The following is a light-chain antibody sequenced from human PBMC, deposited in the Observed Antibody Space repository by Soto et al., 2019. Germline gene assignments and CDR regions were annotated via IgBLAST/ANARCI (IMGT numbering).Light chain of an antibody. CDR2: EVN. J-gene: IGLJ1*01. Sequence: SALTQPASVSGSPGQSITISFTGTSIDIGSYNRVSWYQQPPGTAPKLIIYEVNNRPSGVPDRFSGSKSGNTASLTISGLQAEDEADYYCNSFTTSSTYVFGTGTKVIVL. CDR1: SIDIGSYNR. CDR3: NSFTTSSTYV. V-gene: IGLV2-18*02.